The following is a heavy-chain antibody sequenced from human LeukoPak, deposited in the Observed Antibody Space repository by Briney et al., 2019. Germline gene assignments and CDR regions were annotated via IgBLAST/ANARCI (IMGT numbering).Heavy chain of an antibody. D-gene: IGHD4-23*01. CDR3: ARGNYGGNSFDY. Sequence: PSQTLSLTFTVSGGSISGGGYYCSWIRQHPGKGLEWIGYIYYSGSTYYNPSLKSRVTISVDTSKNQFSLKLSSVTAADTAVYYCARGNYGGNSFDYWGQGTLVTVSS. V-gene: IGHV4-31*03. CDR2: IYYSGST. CDR1: GGSISGGGYY. J-gene: IGHJ4*02.